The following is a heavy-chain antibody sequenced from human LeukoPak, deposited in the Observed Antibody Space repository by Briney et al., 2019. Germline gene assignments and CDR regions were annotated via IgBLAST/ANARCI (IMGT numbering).Heavy chain of an antibody. J-gene: IGHJ6*03. CDR3: AKDDGSSPLYYYMDV. CDR1: GFTFSSYA. CDR2: ISGSGGST. Sequence: PGGSLRLSCAASGFTFSSYAMSWVRQAPGKGLEWVSAISGSGGSTYYADSVKGRFTISRDNSKNTLYLQMNSLRAEDTAVYYCAKDDGSSPLYYYMDVWGKGTTVTVSS. D-gene: IGHD6-13*01. V-gene: IGHV3-23*01.